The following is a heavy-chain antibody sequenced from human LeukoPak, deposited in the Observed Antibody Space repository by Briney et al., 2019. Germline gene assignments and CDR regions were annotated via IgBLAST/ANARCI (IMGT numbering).Heavy chain of an antibody. CDR2: ISSSGSPT. Sequence: QPGGSLRLSCAASGFTFSSYEMNWVRQAPGKGLEWVSYISSSGSPTYYAYSVRGRFTISRDNAKNSLYLQMNSLRAEDTAVYYCARDYYGSGSYYSHQTDYWGQGTLVTVSS. V-gene: IGHV3-48*03. CDR3: ARDYYGSGSYYSHQTDY. CDR1: GFTFSSYE. J-gene: IGHJ4*02. D-gene: IGHD3-10*01.